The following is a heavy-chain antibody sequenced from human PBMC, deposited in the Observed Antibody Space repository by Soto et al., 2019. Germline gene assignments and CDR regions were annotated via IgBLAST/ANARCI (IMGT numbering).Heavy chain of an antibody. CDR2: INPSGGSA. V-gene: IGHV1-46*01. CDR1: GYIFSNYY. J-gene: IGHJ4*02. CDR3: AKAAGIPAAPGTFDS. Sequence: ASVKVSCKTSGYIFSNYYLHWVRQAPGQGPQWMGVINPSGGSASYAQKFQGRVTVTRDTSTSSVYLELSRLRSEDTAVYYCAKAAGIPAAPGTFDSWGQGTLVTSPQ. D-gene: IGHD2-2*01.